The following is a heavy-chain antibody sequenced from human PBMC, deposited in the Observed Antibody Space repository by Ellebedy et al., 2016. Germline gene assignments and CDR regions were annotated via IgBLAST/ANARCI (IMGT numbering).Heavy chain of an antibody. J-gene: IGHJ4*02. V-gene: IGHV4-34*01. CDR3: ARGYCGGDCYNDY. CDR2: INHSGST. Sequence: SQTLSLTCXVYGGSFSGYYWSWIRQPPGKGLEWIGEINHSGSTNYNPSLKSRVTISVDTSKNQFSLKLSSVTAADTAVYYCARGYCGGDCYNDYWGQGTLVTVSS. CDR1: GGSFSGYY. D-gene: IGHD2-21*02.